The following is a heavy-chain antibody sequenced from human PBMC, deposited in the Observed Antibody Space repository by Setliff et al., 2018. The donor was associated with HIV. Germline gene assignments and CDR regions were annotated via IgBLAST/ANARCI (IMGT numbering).Heavy chain of an antibody. CDR1: GFTFSSYA. V-gene: IGHV3-23*01. D-gene: IGHD2-15*01. J-gene: IGHJ3*02. CDR3: AKSLQLYCSGGSCPSDAFDI. Sequence: PGGSLRLSCAASGFTFSSYATNWVRQAPGKGLEWVSEISGSGGGTYYADSMKGRFTISRDNSNNTLYLQMNSLRAEDTAVYYCAKSLQLYCSGGSCPSDAFDIWGQGTMVTVSS. CDR2: ISGSGGGT.